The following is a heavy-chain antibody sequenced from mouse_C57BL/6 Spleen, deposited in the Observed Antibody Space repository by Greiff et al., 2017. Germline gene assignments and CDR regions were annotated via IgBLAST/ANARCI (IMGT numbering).Heavy chain of an antibody. Sequence: VQLQQSGPELVKPGASVTIPCTASGYTFTDYNLDWVTQSHGKSLEWIGDINPKNGGPFYNQKFTGQATLTVEKASSTAYMELRSLTSEDTAVYYCARRTGPYYFDYGGQGTTLTVSS. J-gene: IGHJ2*01. CDR3: ARRTGPYYFDY. CDR2: INPKNGGP. D-gene: IGHD4-1*01. CDR1: GYTFTDYN. V-gene: IGHV1-18*01.